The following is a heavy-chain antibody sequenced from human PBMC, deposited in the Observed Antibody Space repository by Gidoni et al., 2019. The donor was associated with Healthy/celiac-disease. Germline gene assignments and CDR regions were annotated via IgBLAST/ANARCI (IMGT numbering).Heavy chain of an antibody. J-gene: IGHJ4*02. CDR3: ARRWFQDGYSYGHYFDY. V-gene: IGHV4-39*07. CDR2: IYYSGST. Sequence: QLQLQESGPGLVKPSETLSLTCTVSGGSISISSYYWGWIRQPPGKGLEWIGSIYYSGSTYYNPSLKSRVTISVDTSKNQLSLKLSSVTAADTAVYYCARRWFQDGYSYGHYFDYWGQGTLVTVSS. D-gene: IGHD5-18*01. CDR1: GGSISISSYY.